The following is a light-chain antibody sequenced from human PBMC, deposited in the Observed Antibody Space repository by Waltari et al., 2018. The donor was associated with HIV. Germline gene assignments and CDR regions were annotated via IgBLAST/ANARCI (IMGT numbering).Light chain of an antibody. J-gene: IGLJ3*02. CDR1: SSDVGSYNL. Sequence: QSALTQPASVSGSPGQSITISCTGSSSDVGSYNLVSWYQQHPGKAPKLMIYDGIKRPSGVSNRFSGSKSGNTASLTISVLQAEDEADYYCCSDAGSSNWVFGGGTKLTVL. CDR2: DGI. CDR3: CSDAGSSNWV. V-gene: IGLV2-23*01.